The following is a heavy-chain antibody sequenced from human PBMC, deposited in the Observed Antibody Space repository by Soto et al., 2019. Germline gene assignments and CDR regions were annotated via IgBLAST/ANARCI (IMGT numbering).Heavy chain of an antibody. V-gene: IGHV3-23*01. CDR3: ARDTPLIRFLEWSPSNPIVYFDY. CDR2: ISGSGGST. D-gene: IGHD3-3*01. Sequence: AGGSLRLSCAASGFTFSSYAMSWVRQAPGKGLEWVSAISGSGGSTYYADSVKGRFTISRDNSKNTLYLQMNSLRAEDTAVYYCARDTPLIRFLEWSPSNPIVYFDYWGQGTLVTVSS. J-gene: IGHJ4*02. CDR1: GFTFSSYA.